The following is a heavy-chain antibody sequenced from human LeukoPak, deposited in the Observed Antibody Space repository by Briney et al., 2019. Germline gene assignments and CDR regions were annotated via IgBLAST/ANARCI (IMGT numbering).Heavy chain of an antibody. V-gene: IGHV3-21*01. CDR2: ISSSSSYI. J-gene: IGHJ4*02. Sequence: GGSLRLSCAASGFTFSSYSMNWVRQAPGKGLEWVSSISSSSSYIYYADSVKGRFTISRDNAKNSLYLQMNSLRAEDTAVYYCARDIVGATFTLDYWGQGTLVTVSS. D-gene: IGHD1-26*01. CDR1: GFTFSSYS. CDR3: ARDIVGATFTLDY.